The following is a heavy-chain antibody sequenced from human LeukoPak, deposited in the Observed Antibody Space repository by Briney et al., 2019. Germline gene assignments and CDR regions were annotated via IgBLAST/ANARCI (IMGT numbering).Heavy chain of an antibody. CDR2: IWYDGSNK. V-gene: IGHV3-33*01. D-gene: IGHD5-12*01. Sequence: QPGGSLRLSCAASEFTFNSYGIHWVRQAPGKGLERVAVIWYDGSNKYYADSVKGRFTISRDNSKNTLYLQMDSLRAEDTAVYFCARGLAYGGYVSGFDYWGQGTLVTVSS. J-gene: IGHJ4*02. CDR3: ARGLAYGGYVSGFDY. CDR1: EFTFNSYG.